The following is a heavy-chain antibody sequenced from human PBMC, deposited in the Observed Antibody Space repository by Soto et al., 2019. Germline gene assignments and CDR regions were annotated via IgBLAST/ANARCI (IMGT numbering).Heavy chain of an antibody. CDR1: GYTFTSYG. V-gene: IGHV1-18*01. Sequence: QVQLVQSGAEVKKPGASVKVSCKASGYTFTSYGISWVRQAPGQGLEWMGWISAYNGNTNYAQKLQGRVTMTRDTSTSTAYMEWRSLRSDGTAVYYCARDAQGVFLHYWGQGTLVTVSS. CDR2: ISAYNGNT. CDR3: ARDAQGVFLHY. D-gene: IGHD3-16*01. J-gene: IGHJ4*02.